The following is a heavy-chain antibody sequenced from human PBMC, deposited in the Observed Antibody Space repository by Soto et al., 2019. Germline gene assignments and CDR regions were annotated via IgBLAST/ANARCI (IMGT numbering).Heavy chain of an antibody. CDR3: AKSATVPAAIAY. J-gene: IGHJ4*02. V-gene: IGHV1-3*01. Sequence: QVQLVQSGAEVKKPGASVKVSCKASGYTFTSYAMQWVRQAPGQRLEWMGWINAGNGNTKYSQKFQGRVTITRDTSASTAYMELSSLRSEDTAVYYCAKSATVPAAIAYWGQGTLVTVSS. CDR2: INAGNGNT. D-gene: IGHD2-2*02. CDR1: GYTFTSYA.